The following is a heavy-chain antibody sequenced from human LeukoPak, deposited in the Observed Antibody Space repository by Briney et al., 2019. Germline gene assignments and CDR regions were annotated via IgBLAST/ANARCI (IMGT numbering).Heavy chain of an antibody. CDR1: GFTFSSYA. D-gene: IGHD3-10*01. J-gene: IGHJ6*03. CDR2: ISGSGGST. V-gene: IGHV3-23*01. CDR3: ARGGGSGSYFYYYYYMDV. Sequence: GGSLRLSCAASGFTFSSYAMSWVRQAPGKGLEWVSAISGSGGSTYYADSVKGRFTISRDNSKNTLYLQMNSLRAEDTAVYYCARGGGSGSYFYYYYYMDVWGKGTTVTISS.